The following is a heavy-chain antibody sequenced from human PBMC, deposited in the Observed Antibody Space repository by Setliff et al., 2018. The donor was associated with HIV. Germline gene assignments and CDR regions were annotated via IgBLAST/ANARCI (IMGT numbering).Heavy chain of an antibody. Sequence: SETLSLTCTVSGGSISSYYWSWIRQPPGKGLEWIAYIYYGVSTNYNPSLKSRVTISVDTSKNQFSLKLSSVTAADTAVYYCARMYSGYDWSPAGARTRYFDYWGQGTLVTVSS. CDR2: IYYGVST. V-gene: IGHV4-59*13. D-gene: IGHD5-12*01. J-gene: IGHJ4*02. CDR3: ARMYSGYDWSPAGARTRYFDY. CDR1: GGSISSYY.